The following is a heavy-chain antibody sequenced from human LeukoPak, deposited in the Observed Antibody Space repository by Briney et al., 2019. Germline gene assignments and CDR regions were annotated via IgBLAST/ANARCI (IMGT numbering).Heavy chain of an antibody. CDR2: ISGSGGST. D-gene: IGHD3-10*01. V-gene: IGHV3-23*01. CDR1: GFTFSSYA. J-gene: IGHJ3*02. Sequence: PGGSLRLSCAASGFTFSSYAMSWVRQAPGKGLEWVSAISGSGGSTYYADSVKGRFTISRDNSKSTLYLQMNSLRAEDTAVYYCAKDPMVRGQSGAFDIWGQGTMVTVSS. CDR3: AKDPMVRGQSGAFDI.